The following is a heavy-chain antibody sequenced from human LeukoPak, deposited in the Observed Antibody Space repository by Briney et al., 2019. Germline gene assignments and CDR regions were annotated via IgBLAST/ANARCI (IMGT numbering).Heavy chain of an antibody. CDR1: GFTFSSYS. Sequence: GWSLTLSCAASGFTFSSYSMNWVRQAPGKGLEGVSSISSSSSYIYYADSVKGRFTISRDNAKNSLYLQMNSLRAEDTAVYYCARVRYCSSTSCDYYFDYWGQGTLVTVSS. J-gene: IGHJ4*02. V-gene: IGHV3-21*01. CDR3: ARVRYCSSTSCDYYFDY. CDR2: ISSSSSYI. D-gene: IGHD2-2*01.